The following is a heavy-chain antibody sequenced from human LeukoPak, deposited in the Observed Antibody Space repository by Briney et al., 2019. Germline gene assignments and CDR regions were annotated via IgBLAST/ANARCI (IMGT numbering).Heavy chain of an antibody. D-gene: IGHD2-2*01. V-gene: IGHV1-8*01. Sequence: ASVKVSCKASGYTFTSYDINWVRQATGQGLEWMGWMDPNSGNTGYAQKFQGRVTMTRNTSISTAYMELSSLRSEDTAVYYCANSRGDKTSWIDYWGQGTLVTVSS. CDR3: ANSRGDKTSWIDY. J-gene: IGHJ4*02. CDR1: GYTFTSYD. CDR2: MDPNSGNT.